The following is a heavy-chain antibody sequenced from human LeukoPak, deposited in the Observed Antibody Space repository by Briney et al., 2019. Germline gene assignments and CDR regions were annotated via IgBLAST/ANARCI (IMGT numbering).Heavy chain of an antibody. CDR3: ARVGYDFWSGYFSSGYHMDV. CDR1: DYTFTTYG. J-gene: IGHJ6*03. D-gene: IGHD3-3*01. CDR2: ISGYNGNT. V-gene: IGHV1-18*01. Sequence: ASVKVSCKASDYTFTTYGISWVRQAPGQGLEWMGWISGYNGNTNYAQKFQGRVTMTTDTSTSTAYMELRSLRSDDTAVYYCARVGYDFWSGYFSSGYHMDVWGKGTTVTVSS.